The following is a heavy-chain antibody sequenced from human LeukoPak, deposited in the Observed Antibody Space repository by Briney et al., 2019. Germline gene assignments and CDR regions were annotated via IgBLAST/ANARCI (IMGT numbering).Heavy chain of an antibody. V-gene: IGHV3-7*01. CDR1: GFTFINSC. CDR3: ARGRSISGVVTLDY. J-gene: IGHJ4*02. D-gene: IGHD3-3*01. Sequence: GGSLRLSCAAPGFTFINSCITWVRQAPGKGRGWVSNIRQDGSEETYVDSVRGRFTISRDNAKNSLYLQMNTLRAEDTAMYYCARGRSISGVVTLDYWGQGALVTVSS. CDR2: IRQDGSEE.